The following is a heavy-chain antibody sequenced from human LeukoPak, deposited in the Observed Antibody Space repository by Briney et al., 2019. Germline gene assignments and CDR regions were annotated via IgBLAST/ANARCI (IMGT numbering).Heavy chain of an antibody. J-gene: IGHJ4*02. CDR2: FDPEDGET. Sequence: SVKVSCKVSGYTLTELSMHWVRQAPGKGLEWMGGFDPEDGETIYAQTFQGRVTMTEDTSTDTAYMKLSSLRSEDTAVYYCATRAIVGYSSGWTGTFDHWGQGTLVTVSS. V-gene: IGHV1-24*01. CDR3: ATRAIVGYSSGWTGTFDH. CDR1: GYTLTELS. D-gene: IGHD6-19*01.